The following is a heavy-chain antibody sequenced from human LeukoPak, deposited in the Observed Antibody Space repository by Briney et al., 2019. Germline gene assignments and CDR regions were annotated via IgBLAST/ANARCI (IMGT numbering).Heavy chain of an antibody. CDR1: GGSISSGGYY. CDR3: ARDMNDGTGFDY. D-gene: IGHD1-1*01. J-gene: IGHJ4*02. Sequence: KPSQTLSLTCTVSGGSISSGGYYWSWIRQPPGKGLEWIGYIYHSGSTYYNPSLKSRVTISVDRSKNQFSLKLSSVTAADTAVYYCARDMNDGTGFDYWGQGTLVTVSS. CDR2: IYHSGST. V-gene: IGHV4-30-2*01.